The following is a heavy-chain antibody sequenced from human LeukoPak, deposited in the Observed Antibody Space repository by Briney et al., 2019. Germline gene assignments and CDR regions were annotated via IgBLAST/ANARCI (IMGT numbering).Heavy chain of an antibody. CDR2: IYHSGST. CDR1: GGSISSGGYS. Sequence: PSQTLSLTCAVSGGSISSGGYSWSWIRQPPGKGLEWIGYIYHSGSTYHNPSLKSRVTISVDRSKNQFSLKLSSVTAADTAVYYCARTILELWLPGAFDYWGQGTLVTVSS. J-gene: IGHJ4*02. D-gene: IGHD5-18*01. CDR3: ARTILELWLPGAFDY. V-gene: IGHV4-30-2*01.